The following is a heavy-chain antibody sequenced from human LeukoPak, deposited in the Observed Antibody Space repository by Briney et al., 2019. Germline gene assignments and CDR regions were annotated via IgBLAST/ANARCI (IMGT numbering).Heavy chain of an antibody. CDR1: GFTFSSYP. D-gene: IGHD2-15*01. CDR3: ARGYFSGGGYFPDF. V-gene: IGHV3-30*04. CDR2: ISHDGSSE. J-gene: IGHJ4*02. Sequence: PGGSLRLSCAASGFTFSSYPMFWVRRAPGKGLEWVAAISHDGSSEYYTDSVKARFTISRDNSNNTLYVQMNSLRVEDTAVYYCARGYFSGGGYFPDFWGQGTLVTVSS.